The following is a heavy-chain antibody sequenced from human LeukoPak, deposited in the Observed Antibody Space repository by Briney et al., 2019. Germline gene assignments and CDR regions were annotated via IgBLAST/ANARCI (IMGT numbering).Heavy chain of an antibody. CDR2: INVDGGDI. CDR3: GKDPNGNFIGAFDF. Sequence: GGSLRLSCAASRFAFHNYAMTWIRQAPERGLEWVSSINVDGGDIKYTDSAKGRFTISRDNSKGTLYLQMDSLRVEDTAVYYCGKDPNGNFIGAFDFWGQGTMVTVSS. J-gene: IGHJ3*01. V-gene: IGHV3-23*01. CDR1: RFAFHNYA. D-gene: IGHD4-23*01.